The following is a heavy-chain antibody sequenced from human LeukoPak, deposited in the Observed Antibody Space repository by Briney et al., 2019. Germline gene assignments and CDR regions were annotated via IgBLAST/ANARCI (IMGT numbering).Heavy chain of an antibody. J-gene: IGHJ3*02. V-gene: IGHV3-23*01. CDR3: AKRGADSGGNSALVAFDI. D-gene: IGHD4-23*01. CDR1: GFTVSSNY. CDR2: ITGTGATT. Sequence: GGSLRLSCAASGFTVSSNYMSWVRQAPGKGLEWVSVITGTGATTYYADSVKGRFTISRDNSKNTLYLQMNSLGAEDTAVYYCAKRGADSGGNSALVAFDIWGQGTMVTVSS.